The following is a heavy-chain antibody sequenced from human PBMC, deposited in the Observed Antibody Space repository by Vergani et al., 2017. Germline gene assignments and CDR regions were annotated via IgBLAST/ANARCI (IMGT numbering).Heavy chain of an antibody. D-gene: IGHD3-10*01. V-gene: IGHV3-9*02. Sequence: EVQLEESGGGLVLPGRSLRLPCVASGFTSAGYAIPWVRQAPGKGLEWVSGISWNSNSIGYADSVKGRFTISRDNAKNSLYLQMNSLRAEDTALYYCAKDLGTASGGGWFDPWGKGTRVTVSS. CDR3: AKDLGTASGGGWFDP. CDR1: GFTSAGYA. CDR2: ISWNSNSI. J-gene: IGHJ5*02.